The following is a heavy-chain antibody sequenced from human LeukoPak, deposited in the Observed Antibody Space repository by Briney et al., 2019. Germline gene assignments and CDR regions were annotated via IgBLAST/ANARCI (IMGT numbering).Heavy chain of an antibody. CDR2: IYYSGST. CDR3: ARDVPGEWLYYYYMDV. Sequence: SETLSLTCTVSGGSISSSSYYWGWIRQPPGKGLEWIGSIYYSGSTYYNPSLKSRVTISVDTSKNQFSLKLSSVTAADTAVYYCARDVPGEWLYYYYMDVWGKGTTVTVSS. CDR1: GGSISSSSYY. D-gene: IGHD3-3*01. J-gene: IGHJ6*03. V-gene: IGHV4-39*02.